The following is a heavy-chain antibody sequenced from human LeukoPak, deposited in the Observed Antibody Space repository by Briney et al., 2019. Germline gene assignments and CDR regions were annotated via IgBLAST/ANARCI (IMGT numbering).Heavy chain of an antibody. CDR2: ISGSDDDT. Sequence: GGSLRLSCAASGFTFSTYAMSWVRQIPGKGLEWVSAISGSDDDTYYADSVKGRFTISRDNSRNTLYLQMNTLRAEDTAVYFCAKSPVSSCRGSFCYPFDYWGQGNLVTVSS. CDR3: AKSPVSSCRGSFCYPFDY. V-gene: IGHV3-23*01. CDR1: GFTFSTYA. J-gene: IGHJ4*02. D-gene: IGHD2-15*01.